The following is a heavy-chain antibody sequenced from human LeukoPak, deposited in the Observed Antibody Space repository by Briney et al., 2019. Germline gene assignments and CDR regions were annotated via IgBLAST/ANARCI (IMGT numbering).Heavy chain of an antibody. CDR2: ISWNSGSI. V-gene: IGHV3-9*01. CDR3: AKDGCSGGSCYSRNWFDP. J-gene: IGHJ5*02. D-gene: IGHD2-15*01. CDR1: GFTFDDYA. Sequence: GGSLRLSCAASGFTFDDYAMHWARQAPGKGLEWVSGISWNSGSIGYADSVKGRFTISRDNAKNSLFLQMNSLRAEDTALYYCAKDGCSGGSCYSRNWFDPWGQGTLVTVSS.